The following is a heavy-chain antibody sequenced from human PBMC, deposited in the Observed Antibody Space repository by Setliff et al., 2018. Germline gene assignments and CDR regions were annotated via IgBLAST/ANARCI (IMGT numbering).Heavy chain of an antibody. D-gene: IGHD3-16*01. CDR1: GFTFSNYE. CDR2: ISNGGGAV. J-gene: IGHJ4*02. CDR3: ARDQGSYGYRAFDS. V-gene: IGHV3-48*03. Sequence: PGESLKISCVASGFTFSNYEFNWVRQAPGKGLEWISYISNGGGAVKYADSVKGRFTISRDNAKSSPYLQMNSLRAEDTAVYYCARDQGSYGYRAFDSWGQGALVTVSS.